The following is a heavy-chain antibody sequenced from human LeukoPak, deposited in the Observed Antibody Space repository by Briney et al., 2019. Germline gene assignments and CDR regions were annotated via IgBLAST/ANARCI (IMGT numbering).Heavy chain of an antibody. Sequence: GGSLRPSCAVSGFPFSSYSMNWVRQAPGKGLEWVSYISASGSNIYYLDAVKGRFTVSRDNAMNSLFLQMDRPRAEDTAIYYCVRVKGTYFDFWGQGTPLTVSS. D-gene: IGHD1-1*01. V-gene: IGHV3-48*01. CDR1: GFPFSSYS. J-gene: IGHJ4*02. CDR3: VRVKGTYFDF. CDR2: ISASGSNI.